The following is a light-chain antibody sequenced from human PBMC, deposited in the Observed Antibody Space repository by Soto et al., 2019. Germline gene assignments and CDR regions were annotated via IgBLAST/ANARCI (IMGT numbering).Light chain of an antibody. Sequence: QAVVTQPPSVSGAPGQRVTISCTGSSSNIGAGYDVHWYQQVPGTAPRLLIYANNNRPSGVPDRFSGSKSGTSASLAITGLQAEDEADYYCQSFDSGLSGVVFGRGTQLTVL. CDR1: SSNIGAGYD. CDR2: ANN. CDR3: QSFDSGLSGVV. V-gene: IGLV1-40*01. J-gene: IGLJ2*01.